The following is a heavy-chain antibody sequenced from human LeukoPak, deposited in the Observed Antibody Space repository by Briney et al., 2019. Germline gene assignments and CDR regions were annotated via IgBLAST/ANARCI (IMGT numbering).Heavy chain of an antibody. CDR1: GFTLSDYA. J-gene: IGHJ4*02. D-gene: IGHD3-10*01. CDR2: ISWNSGSI. Sequence: GGSLRLSCAVSGFTLSDYAMHWVRQAPGKGLEWVSGISWNSGSIGYADSVKGRFTISRDNAKNSLYLQMNSLRAEDTALYYCAKDAIAYGSGSYYHFDYWGQGTLVTVSS. V-gene: IGHV3-9*01. CDR3: AKDAIAYGSGSYYHFDY.